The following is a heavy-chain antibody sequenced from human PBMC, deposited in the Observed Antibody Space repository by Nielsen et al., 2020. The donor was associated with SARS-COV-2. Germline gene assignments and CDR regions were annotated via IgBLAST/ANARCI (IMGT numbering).Heavy chain of an antibody. CDR1: FGSFSDYS. CDR3: ARANPGLIQLDQ. V-gene: IGHV4-34*01. D-gene: IGHD1-14*01. J-gene: IGHJ5*02. CDR2: ITYSGST. Sequence: SETLSLTCGVSFGSFSDYSWGWIRQPPGKGLEWIGVITYSGSTNYNPSLMSRVTISIVPSKSQFSLRLSSLIAADTATYYCARANPGLIQLDQWGQGTPVIVSS.